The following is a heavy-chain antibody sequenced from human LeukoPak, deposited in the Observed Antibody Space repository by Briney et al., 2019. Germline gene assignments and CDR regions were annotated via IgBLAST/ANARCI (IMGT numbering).Heavy chain of an antibody. D-gene: IGHD3-22*01. V-gene: IGHV4-61*02. CDR3: ANNYDSSAASAFEI. CDR1: GGSISSGSCY. CDR2: IYTSGST. Sequence: SETLSLTCTVSGGSISSGSCYWSWIRQPAGKGLEGIGRIYTSGSTNYNPSLKSRVTISVDTSKNQLSLKLSSVTAADTAVYYCANNYDSSAASAFEIWGQGTMVTVSS. J-gene: IGHJ3*02.